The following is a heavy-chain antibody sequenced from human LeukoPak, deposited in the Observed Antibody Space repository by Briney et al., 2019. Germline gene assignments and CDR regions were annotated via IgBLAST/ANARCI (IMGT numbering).Heavy chain of an antibody. Sequence: SETLSLTCTVSVGSIISSTYYWVWIRHPPGKGLEWIARIYYTGSTNYNPSLKSRVTIYVDTSKNQFSLKLSSVTAADTAVYYCARSRKYGAVTTYSWFDPWGQGTLVIVSS. CDR1: VGSIISSTYY. J-gene: IGHJ5*02. V-gene: IGHV4-39*01. D-gene: IGHD4-17*01. CDR2: IYYTGST. CDR3: ARSRKYGAVTTYSWFDP.